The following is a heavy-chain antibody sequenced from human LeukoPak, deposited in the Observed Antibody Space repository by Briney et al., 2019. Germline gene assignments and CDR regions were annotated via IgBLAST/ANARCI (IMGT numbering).Heavy chain of an antibody. V-gene: IGHV5-51*01. CDR3: ARQTGRLRFPSAYDI. D-gene: IGHD5-12*01. Sequence: GESLKISCKGSGYSLSSYWIGWVRQMPGKGLEWMGIIYPGDSDIRYSPSFQGQVTISADKSISTAYLQWSSLKASDTAMYYCARQTGRLRFPSAYDIWGQGTMVTVSS. CDR1: GYSLSSYW. CDR2: IYPGDSDI. J-gene: IGHJ3*02.